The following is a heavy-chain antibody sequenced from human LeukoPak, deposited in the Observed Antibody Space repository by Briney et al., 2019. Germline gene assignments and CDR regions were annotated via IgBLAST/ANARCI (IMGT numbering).Heavy chain of an antibody. Sequence: SETLSLTCAVSGGSISSSNWWSWVRQPPGKGLEWIGEIYHSGSTNYNPSLKSRDTISVDKSKNQSSLKLSSVTAADTAVYYCARGFRQYYDILTGYYLGGFDYWGQGTLVTVSS. CDR3: ARGFRQYYDILTGYYLGGFDY. D-gene: IGHD3-9*01. CDR1: GGSISSSNW. CDR2: IYHSGST. J-gene: IGHJ4*02. V-gene: IGHV4-4*02.